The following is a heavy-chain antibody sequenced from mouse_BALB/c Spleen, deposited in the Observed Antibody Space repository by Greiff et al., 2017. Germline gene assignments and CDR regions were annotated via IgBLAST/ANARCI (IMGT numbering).Heavy chain of an antibody. CDR2: IDTSDSYT. J-gene: IGHJ4*01. V-gene: IGHV1-69*01. CDR1: GYTFTDYW. CDR3: ARRRYESSYAMDY. D-gene: IGHD2-14*01. Sequence: QVQLQQPGAELVMPGASVKMSCKASGYTFTDYWMHWVKQRPGQGLEWIGAIDTSDSYTSYNQKFKGKATLTVDESSSTAYMQLSSLTSEDSAVYYCARRRYESSYAMDYWGQGTSVTVSS.